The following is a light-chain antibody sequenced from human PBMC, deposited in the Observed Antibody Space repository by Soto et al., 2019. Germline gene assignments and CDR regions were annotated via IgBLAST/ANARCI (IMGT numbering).Light chain of an antibody. V-gene: IGKV3-15*01. CDR1: QSVSSN. J-gene: IGKJ4*01. Sequence: EIVMTQSPATLSVSPGERATLSCRASQSVSSNLAWYQQKPGQPPRLLIYGASTRATSIPARFSGSGSGTEFTLTISSLLSEDFAVYYCQQYNKWPPLTFGGGTKVDIK. CDR3: QQYNKWPPLT. CDR2: GAS.